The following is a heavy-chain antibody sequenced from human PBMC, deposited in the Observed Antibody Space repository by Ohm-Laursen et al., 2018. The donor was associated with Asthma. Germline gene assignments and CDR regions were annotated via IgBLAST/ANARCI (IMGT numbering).Heavy chain of an antibody. V-gene: IGHV3-48*04. CDR2: IISCSSTT. CDR1: GFTFSSYS. D-gene: IGHD1-26*01. CDR3: ARIGPEWELPGREYSLIH. J-gene: IGHJ1*01. Sequence: GSLRLSCTASGFTFSSYSMNWVRQAPGKGLEWVSYIISCSSTTYYADSVRGRFTTSRDNARNLVFLQMDSLRAEDTALYYCARIGPEWELPGREYSLIHWGQGTLVTVSS.